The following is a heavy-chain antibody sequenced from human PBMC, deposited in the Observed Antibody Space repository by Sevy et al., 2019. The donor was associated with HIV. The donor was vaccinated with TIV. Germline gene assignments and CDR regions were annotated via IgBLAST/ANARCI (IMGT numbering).Heavy chain of an antibody. D-gene: IGHD2-2*01. CDR2: FEEDGEI. CDR3: ATDMVVGRDY. J-gene: IGHJ4*02. CDR1: GYTLSALS. V-gene: IGHV1-24*01. Sequence: ASVKVSCKVSGYTLSALSMHSVRQAPGKGLEWRGGFEEDGEIVYAQKFQGRATMTEDTATETAYMEFSSLRSEDTAVYYCATDMVVGRDYWGQGTLVTVSS.